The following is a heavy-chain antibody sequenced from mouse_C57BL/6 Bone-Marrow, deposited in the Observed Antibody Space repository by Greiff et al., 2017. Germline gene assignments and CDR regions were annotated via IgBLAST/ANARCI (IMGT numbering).Heavy chain of an antibody. CDR2: LSYDGSN. J-gene: IGHJ3*01. Sequence: QLKESGPGLVKPSQSLSLTCSVTGYSFTSGYYWNWIRQFPGNKLEWMDYLSYDGSNNSNPSLKNPISITLDTSKKQFFLKLNSVTTEDTATYYCARDRWLLLFAYWGQGTLVTVSA. CDR1: GYSFTSGYY. V-gene: IGHV3-6*01. CDR3: ARDRWLLLFAY. D-gene: IGHD2-3*01.